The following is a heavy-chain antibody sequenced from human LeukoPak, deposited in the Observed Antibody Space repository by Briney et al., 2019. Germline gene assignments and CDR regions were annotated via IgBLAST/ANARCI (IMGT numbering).Heavy chain of an antibody. CDR3: ARANKRITIFGVVIIPRPFDY. V-gene: IGHV1-18*01. Sequence: ASVKVSCKASGYTFTSYGISWLRQAPGQGLEWMGWISAYNGNTNYAQKLQGRVTMTTDTSTSTAYMELRSLRSDDTAVYYCARANKRITIFGVVIIPRPFDYWGQGTLVTVSS. D-gene: IGHD3-3*01. J-gene: IGHJ4*02. CDR2: ISAYNGNT. CDR1: GYTFTSYG.